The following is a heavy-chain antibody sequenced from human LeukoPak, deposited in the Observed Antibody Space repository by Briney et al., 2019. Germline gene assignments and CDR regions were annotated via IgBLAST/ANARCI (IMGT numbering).Heavy chain of an antibody. D-gene: IGHD1-26*01. Sequence: VASVKVSCKASGYTFTSYDINWVRHATGQGLEWMGWMNPNSGNTGYAQKFQGRVTMTRNTSISTAYMELSSLRSEDTAVYYCASRVGATGSIDYWGQGTLVTVSS. J-gene: IGHJ4*02. CDR3: ASRVGATGSIDY. CDR1: GYTFTSYD. V-gene: IGHV1-8*01. CDR2: MNPNSGNT.